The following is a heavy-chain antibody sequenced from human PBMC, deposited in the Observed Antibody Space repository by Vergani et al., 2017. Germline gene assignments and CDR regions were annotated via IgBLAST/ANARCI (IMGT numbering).Heavy chain of an antibody. Sequence: QLQLQESGPGLVKPSETLSLTCTVSGGSISSSSYYWGWIRQPPGKGLEWIGSIYYSGSTYYNPSLKSRVTISVDTSKNQFSLKLSSVTAADTAVYYCARDPAIAARRDLDYWGQGTLVTVSS. CDR1: GGSISSSSYY. CDR2: IYYSGST. J-gene: IGHJ4*02. D-gene: IGHD6-6*01. V-gene: IGHV4-39*02. CDR3: ARDPAIAARRDLDY.